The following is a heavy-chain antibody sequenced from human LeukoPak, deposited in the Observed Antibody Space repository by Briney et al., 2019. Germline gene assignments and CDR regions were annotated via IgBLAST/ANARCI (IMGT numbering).Heavy chain of an antibody. J-gene: IGHJ6*03. V-gene: IGHV4-61*02. CDR3: ASAPENYYMDV. CDR1: GGSISSGSYY. CDR2: IYTSGST. Sequence: PSETLSLICTVSGGSISSGSYYWSWIRQPAVKGLEWIRRIYTSGSTNYNPPLKSRVTISVDTSKNQFSLKLSSVTAADTAVYYCASAPENYYMDVWGKGTTVTVSS.